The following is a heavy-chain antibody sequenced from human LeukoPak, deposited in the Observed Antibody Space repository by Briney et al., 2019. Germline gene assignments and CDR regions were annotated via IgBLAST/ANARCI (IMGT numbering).Heavy chain of an antibody. CDR3: ATFSDATVTAPFDY. V-gene: IGHV3-23*01. D-gene: IGHD2-21*02. CDR2: IGSDVRT. J-gene: IGHJ4*02. CDR1: GFTFSSNA. Sequence: GGSLRLSCEASGFTFSSNAMSWVRQAPGKGLEWVSGIGSDVRTHYADSVKGRFTISRDNSKNTMYLQMNSLRAEDTAVYYCATFSDATVTAPFDYWGQGTLVTVSS.